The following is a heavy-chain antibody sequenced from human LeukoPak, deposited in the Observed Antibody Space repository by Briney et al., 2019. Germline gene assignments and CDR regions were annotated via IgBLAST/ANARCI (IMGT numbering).Heavy chain of an antibody. CDR1: GYTFTDDY. Sequence: ASVKVSCKASGYTFTDDYVHWVRQAPGQGLEWMGWINPNSGVTNYAQKFQGRVTMTRNTSISTAYMELSSLRSEDTAVYYCARTMVRGVIIHTIAYWGQGTLVTVSS. D-gene: IGHD3-10*01. J-gene: IGHJ4*02. CDR3: ARTMVRGVIIHTIAY. CDR2: INPNSGVT. V-gene: IGHV1-2*02.